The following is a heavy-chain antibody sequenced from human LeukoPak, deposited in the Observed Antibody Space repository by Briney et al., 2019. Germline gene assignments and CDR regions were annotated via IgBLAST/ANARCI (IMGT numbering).Heavy chain of an antibody. CDR2: MNPNSGNT. CDR3: ARGGNWNPFDY. D-gene: IGHD1-1*01. J-gene: IGHJ4*02. Sequence: GASVKVSCKASGYTFTSYGISWVRQATGQGLEWMGWMNPNSGNTGYAQKFQGRVTMTRNTSISTAYMELRSLRSDDTAVYYCARGGNWNPFDYWGQGTQVTVSS. CDR1: GYTFTSYG. V-gene: IGHV1-8*02.